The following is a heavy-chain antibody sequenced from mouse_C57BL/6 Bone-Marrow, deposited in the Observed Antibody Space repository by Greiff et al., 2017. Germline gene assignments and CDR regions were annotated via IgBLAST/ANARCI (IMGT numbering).Heavy chain of an antibody. CDR1: GYTFTSYW. V-gene: IGHV1-55*01. CDR2: IYPGSGST. Sequence: QVQLQQPGAELVKPGASVTMSCKASGYTFTSYWITWVKQRPGPGLEWIGDIYPGSGSTNYNEKFKSKATLTVATSSSTAYMQLSSLTSEDSAVYYCARPYYSNYWYFDVWGTGTTVTVSS. CDR3: ARPYYSNYWYFDV. D-gene: IGHD2-5*01. J-gene: IGHJ1*03.